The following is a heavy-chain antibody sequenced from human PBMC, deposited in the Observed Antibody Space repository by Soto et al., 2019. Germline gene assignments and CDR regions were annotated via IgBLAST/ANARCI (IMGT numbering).Heavy chain of an antibody. J-gene: IGHJ6*02. CDR1: GGTFSSYA. D-gene: IGHD3-10*01. CDR2: IIPIFGTA. Sequence: SVKVSCKASGGTFSSYAISWVRQAPGQGLEWMGGIIPIFGTANYAQKFQGRVTITADESTSTAYMELSSLRSEDTAVYYCARKKNYYGSGTPLPYYYGMDVWGQGTTVTVSS. V-gene: IGHV1-69*13. CDR3: ARKKNYYGSGTPLPYYYGMDV.